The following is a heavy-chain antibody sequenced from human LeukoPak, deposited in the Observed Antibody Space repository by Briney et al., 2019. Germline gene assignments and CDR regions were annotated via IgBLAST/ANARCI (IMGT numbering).Heavy chain of an antibody. J-gene: IGHJ3*02. CDR1: GFTFSSYS. CDR3: ARDDTAMVYRPFDSSGTDAFDI. V-gene: IGHV3-21*01. CDR2: ISSSSSYI. D-gene: IGHD5-18*01. Sequence: GGSLRLSCAASGFTFSSYSMNWVRQAPGKGLEWVSSISSSSSYIYYADSVKGRFTISRDNAKNSLYLQMNSLRAEDTAVYYCARDDTAMVYRPFDSSGTDAFDIWGQGTMVTVSS.